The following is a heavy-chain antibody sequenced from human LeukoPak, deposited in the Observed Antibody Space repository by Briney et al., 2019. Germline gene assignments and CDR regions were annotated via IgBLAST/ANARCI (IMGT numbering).Heavy chain of an antibody. V-gene: IGHV3-23*01. D-gene: IGHD6-19*01. CDR1: GFTFSSCA. CDR3: AVAVVGGHDY. Sequence: GGSLRLSCAASGFTFSSCAMSWVRQAPGKGLEWVSAISGSGGSTYYADSVKGRFTISRDNSKNTLYLPMNNLRAEDTDVYYCAVAVVGGHDYWGQGTLVTVSS. J-gene: IGHJ4*02. CDR2: ISGSGGST.